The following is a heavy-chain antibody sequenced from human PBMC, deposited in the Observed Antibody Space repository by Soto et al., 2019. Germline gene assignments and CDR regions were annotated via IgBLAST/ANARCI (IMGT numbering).Heavy chain of an antibody. J-gene: IGHJ6*03. D-gene: IGHD3-3*01. Sequence: QVQLVQSGAEVKKPGSSVKVSCKASGGTFSSYTISWVRQAPGQGLEWMGRIIPIRGIANYAQKFQGRVTITADKSTSTAYMELSSLRSEDTAVYYCARDRYDTIFGVVSPGYYYYMDVWGKGTTVTVSS. V-gene: IGHV1-69*08. CDR3: ARDRYDTIFGVVSPGYYYYMDV. CDR1: GGTFSSYT. CDR2: IIPIRGIA.